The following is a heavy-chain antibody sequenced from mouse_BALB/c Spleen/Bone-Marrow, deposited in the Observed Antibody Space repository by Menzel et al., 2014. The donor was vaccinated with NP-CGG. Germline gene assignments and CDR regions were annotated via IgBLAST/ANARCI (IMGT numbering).Heavy chain of an antibody. V-gene: IGHV14-3*02. D-gene: IGHD1-1*01. CDR3: ARGTTVVSYYAMDY. CDR2: IDPANGYT. J-gene: IGHJ4*01. Sequence: EVKLQESGAEPVKPGASVKLSCTASGFNIKDTYMHWVKQRPEQGLEWIGRIDPANGYTKFDPKFQGKATITADTSSNTAYLQLSSLTSEDTVVYYCARGTTVVSYYAMDYWGQGTSVTVSS. CDR1: GFNIKDTY.